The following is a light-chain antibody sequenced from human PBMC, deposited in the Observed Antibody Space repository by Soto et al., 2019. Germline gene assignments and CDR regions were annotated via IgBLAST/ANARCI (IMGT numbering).Light chain of an antibody. V-gene: IGKV3-20*01. J-gene: IGKJ1*01. CDR1: QSVNSN. CDR2: GAS. CDR3: PQYGSSPIT. Sequence: DIVMTQSPATLSLSPGERATLACRASQSVNSNLAWYQQQAGQAPRLLIYGASTRATGLPDRFSGDGSVTHFTLPIRRLEAEDFVMYYCPQYGSSPITFGQGTKVDI.